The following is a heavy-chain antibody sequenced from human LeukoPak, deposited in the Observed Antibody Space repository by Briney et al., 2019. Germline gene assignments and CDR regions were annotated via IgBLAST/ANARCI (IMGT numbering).Heavy chain of an antibody. CDR2: IYSGGST. Sequence: GGSLRLSCAASGFTVSSNYMSWVRQGPGKGLEWVSVIYSGGSTYYADSVKGRFTISRDNSKNTLFLQMNSLRAEDRAVYYCAKDSLRTVPKASFDSWGQGTLVTVSS. V-gene: IGHV3-53*01. CDR3: AKDSLRTVPKASFDS. D-gene: IGHD2-2*01. J-gene: IGHJ4*02. CDR1: GFTVSSNY.